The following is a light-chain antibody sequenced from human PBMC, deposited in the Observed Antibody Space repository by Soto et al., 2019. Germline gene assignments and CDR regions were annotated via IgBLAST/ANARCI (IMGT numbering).Light chain of an antibody. CDR3: QQYGGSPRS. Sequence: EIVLTQSPGTLSLSPGERATLSCRASQSVSNNYLAWYQQKPGQAPRLLIYGASSRATGIPDRFSGSGSGTEFTLTISRLEPEDFVVFYCQQYGGSPRSFGQGTRVDVK. J-gene: IGKJ1*01. CDR2: GAS. CDR1: QSVSNNY. V-gene: IGKV3-20*01.